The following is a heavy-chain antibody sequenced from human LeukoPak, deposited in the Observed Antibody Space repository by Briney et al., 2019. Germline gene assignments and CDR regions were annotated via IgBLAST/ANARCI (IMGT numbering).Heavy chain of an antibody. CDR1: GFTFDDYA. J-gene: IGHJ4*02. D-gene: IGHD5-18*01. CDR3: AKAPSRQLWLGTFDY. CDR2: ISWNSGSI. V-gene: IGHV3-9*03. Sequence: GGSLRLSCAASGFTFDDYAMHWVRQAPGKGLEWVSGISWNSGSIGYADSVKGRFTISRDNAKNSLYLQMNSLRAEDMALYYCAKAPSRQLWLGTFDYWGQGTLVTVSS.